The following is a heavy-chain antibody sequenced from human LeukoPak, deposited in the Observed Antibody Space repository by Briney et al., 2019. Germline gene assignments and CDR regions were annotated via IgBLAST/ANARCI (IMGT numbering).Heavy chain of an antibody. Sequence: PGGSLRLSCAGSGLIVSTNYMTWVRQAPGQGPEWVSIIYIDETIYYADSVKGRFTISRDNSKNTVYLQMSSLTVDDTATYFCTGGNPRLFDYWGQGTLVTVSS. CDR2: IYIDETI. CDR3: TGGNPRLFDY. CDR1: GLIVSTNY. D-gene: IGHD3-16*01. V-gene: IGHV3-53*01. J-gene: IGHJ4*02.